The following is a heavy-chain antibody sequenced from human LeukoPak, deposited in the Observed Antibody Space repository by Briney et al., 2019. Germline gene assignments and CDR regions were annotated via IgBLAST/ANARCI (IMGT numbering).Heavy chain of an antibody. J-gene: IGHJ4*02. CDR1: GFTFSSYS. CDR2: ISGSGGST. D-gene: IGHD6-13*01. CDR3: ANHITSSSWSRIDY. V-gene: IGHV3-23*01. Sequence: GGSLRLSCAASGFTFSSYSMNWVRQAPGKGLEWVSAISGSGGSTYYADSVKGRFTISRDNSKNTLYLQMNSLRAEDTAVYYCANHITSSSWSRIDYWGQGTLVTVSS.